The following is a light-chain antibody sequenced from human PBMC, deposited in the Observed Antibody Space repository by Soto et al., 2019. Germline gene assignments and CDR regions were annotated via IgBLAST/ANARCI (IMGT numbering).Light chain of an antibody. CDR2: DGS. V-gene: IGKV3-11*01. Sequence: EIVLTQPPATLSVSPGERVTLSCRASQNLHSFLNWYQQRPGQAPRPLIYDGSKRPAGVPDRISGDGSGTDYTLTISSIETEAFAVYYCQQRTRWPMTFGQGTRLEI. CDR3: QQRTRWPMT. J-gene: IGKJ5*01. CDR1: QNLHSF.